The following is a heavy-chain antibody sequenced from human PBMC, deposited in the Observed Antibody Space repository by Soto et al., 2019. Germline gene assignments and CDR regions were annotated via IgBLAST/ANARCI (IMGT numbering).Heavy chain of an antibody. V-gene: IGHV3-73*02. CDR2: IRSKANNYAT. Sequence: EVQLLQSGGGLVQPGGSLKLSCAASGFSFSPSDMHWGRQASGKGLEWVGRIRSKANNYATEYAASVKGRFTISRDDSKNTVYLQMNSLKTEDTAVYYCTRQGPRDGYNWGFDYWGQGTLVTVSS. CDR1: GFSFSPSD. CDR3: TRQGPRDGYNWGFDY. D-gene: IGHD5-12*01. J-gene: IGHJ4*02.